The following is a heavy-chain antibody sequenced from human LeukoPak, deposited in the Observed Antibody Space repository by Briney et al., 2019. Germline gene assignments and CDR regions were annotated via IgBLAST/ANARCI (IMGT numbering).Heavy chain of an antibody. CDR1: GGSISSSSYY. Sequence: PSETLSLTCTVSGGSISSSSYYWGWIRQPPGKGLEWIGSIYYSGSTYYNPSLKSRVTISVDTSKNQFSLKLSSVTAADTAVYYCARNTVYCMDVWGQGTTVTVSS. V-gene: IGHV4-39*07. CDR2: IYYSGST. J-gene: IGHJ6*02. CDR3: ARNTVYCMDV.